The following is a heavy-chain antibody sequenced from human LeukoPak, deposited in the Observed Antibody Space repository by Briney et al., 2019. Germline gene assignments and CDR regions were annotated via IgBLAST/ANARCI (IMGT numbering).Heavy chain of an antibody. V-gene: IGHV3-33*01. CDR1: GFTFSSYG. CDR3: AREEVGAPRDY. J-gene: IGHJ4*02. D-gene: IGHD1-26*01. CDR2: IWYDGSNK. Sequence: GRSLRLSCAASGFTFSSYGMHWVRQAPGKGLEWVAVIWYDGSNKYYADSVKGRFTISRDNSKNTLYMQMNSLRAEDTAVYYCAREEVGAPRDYWGQGTLVTVSS.